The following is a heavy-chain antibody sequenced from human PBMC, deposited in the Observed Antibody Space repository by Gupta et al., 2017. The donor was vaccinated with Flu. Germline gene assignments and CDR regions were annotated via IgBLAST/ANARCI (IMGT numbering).Heavy chain of an antibody. D-gene: IGHD7-27*01. CDR1: GFSFSDFD. CDR2: IGTLGDT. V-gene: IGHV3-13*01. J-gene: IGHJ4*02. CDR3: VRGRGAHVTAWGFFEY. Sequence: EVHLVASGGGLVQPGGSLRLSCSASGFSFSDFDMNWVRQVIGTGLEWVSSIGTLGDTYYPGAVKGRFTISRENAKNSWYLQMSSLRAGETAIYYCVRGRGAHVTAWGFFEYWGPGTPVTVSS.